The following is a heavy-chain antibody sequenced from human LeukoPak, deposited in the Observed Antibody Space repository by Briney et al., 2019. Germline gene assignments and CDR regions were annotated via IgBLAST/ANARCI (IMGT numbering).Heavy chain of an antibody. Sequence: GGSLRLSCAASGFTFSSYGMHWVRQAPGKGLEWVAVISYDGSNKYYADSVKGRFTISRDNSKNTLYLQMNSLRAEDTAVYYCARRNGDYAAQYYYYGMDVWGQGTTVTVSS. CDR3: ARRNGDYAAQYYYYGMDV. J-gene: IGHJ6*02. D-gene: IGHD4-17*01. V-gene: IGHV3-30*03. CDR1: GFTFSSYG. CDR2: ISYDGSNK.